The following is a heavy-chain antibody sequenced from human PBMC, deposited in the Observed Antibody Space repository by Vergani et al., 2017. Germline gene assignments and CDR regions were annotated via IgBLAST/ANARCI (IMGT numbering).Heavy chain of an antibody. CDR2: IYYSGST. D-gene: IGHD4-23*01. V-gene: IGHV4-39*01. J-gene: IGHJ4*02. Sequence: QLQLQESGPGLVKPSETLSLTCTVSGGSISSSSYYWGWIRQPPGKGLEWIRSIYYSGSTYYNPSLKSRVTISVDTSKNQFSLQLSSVTAAATAVYYCARHEKGVTPPVDYWGQGTLVTVSS. CDR3: ARHEKGVTPPVDY. CDR1: GGSISSSSYY.